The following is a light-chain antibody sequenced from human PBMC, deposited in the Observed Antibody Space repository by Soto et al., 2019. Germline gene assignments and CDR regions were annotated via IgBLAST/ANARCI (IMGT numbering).Light chain of an antibody. CDR2: GAS. J-gene: IGKJ1*01. CDR3: QQYYNTPQT. V-gene: IGKV4-1*01. CDR1: QSLLYSANNKNY. Sequence: DIVMTQSPDSLAVSLGERAAINCKSSQSLLYSANNKNYLAWYQQKPGQPPKLFIYGASTRESGVPDRFSGSGSGTDFTLTISSLQAEDAAVYYCQQYYNTPQTFGQGTKVEVK.